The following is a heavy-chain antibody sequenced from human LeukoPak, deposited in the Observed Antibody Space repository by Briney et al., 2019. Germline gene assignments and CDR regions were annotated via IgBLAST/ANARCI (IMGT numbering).Heavy chain of an antibody. D-gene: IGHD1-1*01. V-gene: IGHV3-30*18. J-gene: IGHJ3*02. CDR1: GFTFSSYA. CDR3: AKDLYNWNDGASDI. CDR2: ISYDGSNK. Sequence: GGSLRLSCAASGFTFSSYAMSWVRQAPGKGLEWVAVISYDGSNKYYADSVKGRFTISRDNSKNTLYLQMNSLRVEDTAVYYCAKDLYNWNDGASDIWGQGTMVTVSS.